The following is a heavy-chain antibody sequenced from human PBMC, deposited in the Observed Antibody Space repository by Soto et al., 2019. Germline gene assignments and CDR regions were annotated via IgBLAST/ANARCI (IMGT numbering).Heavy chain of an antibody. CDR1: GFTFTSSA. V-gene: IGHV1-58*01. J-gene: IGHJ4*02. D-gene: IGHD1-26*01. CDR3: GRGRSGQIVVFY. CDR2: IVVGSGNT. Sequence: SVKVSCKASGFTFTSSAVQWVRQARVQRLEWIGWIVVGSGNTNYAQKFQERVTITRDMSTSTAYMELSSLRSEDTAVYYCGRGRSGQIVVFYWGQGTPVTVSS.